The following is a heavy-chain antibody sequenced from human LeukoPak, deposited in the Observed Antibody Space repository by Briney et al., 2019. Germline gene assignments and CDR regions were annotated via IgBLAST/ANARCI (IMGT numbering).Heavy chain of an antibody. CDR1: GGSISSGSYY. CDR2: IYTSGST. J-gene: IGHJ5*02. Sequence: SETLSLTCTVSGGSISSGSYYWSWIRQPAGKGLEWIGRIYTSGSTNYNPSLKSRVTISVDTSKNQFSLKLSSVTAADTAVYYCARRWYWFDPWGQGTLVTVSS. D-gene: IGHD4-23*01. V-gene: IGHV4-61*02. CDR3: ARRWYWFDP.